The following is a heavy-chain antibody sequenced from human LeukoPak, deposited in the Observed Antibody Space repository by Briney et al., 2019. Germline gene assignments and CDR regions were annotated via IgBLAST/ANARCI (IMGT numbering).Heavy chain of an antibody. V-gene: IGHV4-34*01. CDR2: INHSGST. CDR1: GGSFSGYY. J-gene: IGHJ4*02. Sequence: PSETLSLTCAIYGGSFSGYYWSWIRQPPGEGLEWIGEINHSGSTNYNPSLKSRVTISVDTSKNQFSLKLSSVTAADTAVYYCARGRTTFDYWGQGTLVTVSS. CDR3: ARGRTTFDY. D-gene: IGHD1-1*01.